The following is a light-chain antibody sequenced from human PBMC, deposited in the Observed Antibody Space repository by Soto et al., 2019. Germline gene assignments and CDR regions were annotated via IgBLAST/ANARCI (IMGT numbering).Light chain of an antibody. J-gene: IGLJ1*01. Sequence: QSVLSQPRSVSGSPGQSVTISCTGTSSDVGGYNYVSWYQQNPDKAPKLIIYDVNQPPSGVPDRFSGSKFGNTASLTISGLQADDEADYYCCSYAGSYRVFGTGTKVTVL. CDR3: CSYAGSYRV. CDR1: SSDVGGYNY. CDR2: DVN. V-gene: IGLV2-11*01.